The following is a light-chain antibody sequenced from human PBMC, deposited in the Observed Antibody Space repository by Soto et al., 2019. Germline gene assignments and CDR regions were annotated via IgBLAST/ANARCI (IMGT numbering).Light chain of an antibody. V-gene: IGKV1-27*01. Sequence: IQMTQSTSSLSASVGDSVTITCRASQGISNDLGWYQQRPGKAPQLLIYAASTLQSGVPSRFSGSGSGTDFTLTISSLQPEDVATYYCQKYNSAPRTFGQGTKVDIK. CDR1: QGISND. J-gene: IGKJ1*01. CDR3: QKYNSAPRT. CDR2: AAS.